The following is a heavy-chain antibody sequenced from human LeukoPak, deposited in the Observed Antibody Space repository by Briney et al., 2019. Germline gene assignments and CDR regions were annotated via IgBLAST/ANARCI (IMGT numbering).Heavy chain of an antibody. CDR3: ARGVAVAANWFDP. CDR1: GYSNSSSYY. J-gene: IGHJ5*02. Sequence: SETLSLTCAVSGYSNSSSYYWGWIRQPPGKGLEWIGSIYHSGSTYYNPSLKSRVTISVDTSKNQFSLRLSSVTAADTAVYYCARGVAVAANWFDPWGQGTLVTVSS. V-gene: IGHV4-38-2*01. CDR2: IYHSGST. D-gene: IGHD6-19*01.